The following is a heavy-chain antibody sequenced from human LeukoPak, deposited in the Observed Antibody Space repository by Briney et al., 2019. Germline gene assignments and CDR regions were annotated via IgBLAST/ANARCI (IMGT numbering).Heavy chain of an antibody. CDR2: ISYDGSNK. D-gene: IGHD4-17*01. CDR3: ARVGYGEALDY. J-gene: IGHJ4*02. Sequence: QPGGSLRLSCAASGFTFSSYGMHWVRQAPGKGLEWVAVISYDGSNKYYADSVKGRFTISRDNSKNTLYLQMNSLRAEDTAVYYCARVGYGEALDYWGQGTLVTVSS. V-gene: IGHV3-30*03. CDR1: GFTFSSYG.